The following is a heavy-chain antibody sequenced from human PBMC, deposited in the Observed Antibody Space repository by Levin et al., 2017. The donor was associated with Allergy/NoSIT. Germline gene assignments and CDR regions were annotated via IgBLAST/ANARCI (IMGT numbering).Heavy chain of an antibody. CDR3: ARSRYFDWLYYWYFDL. J-gene: IGHJ2*01. CDR2: INHSGST. V-gene: IGHV4-34*01. D-gene: IGHD3-9*01. Sequence: PSETLSLTCAVYGGSFSGYYWSWIRQPPGKGLEWIGEINHSGSTNYNPSLKSRVTISVDTSKNQFSLKLSSVTAADTAVYYCARSRYFDWLYYWYFDLWGRGTLVTVSS. CDR1: GGSFSGYY.